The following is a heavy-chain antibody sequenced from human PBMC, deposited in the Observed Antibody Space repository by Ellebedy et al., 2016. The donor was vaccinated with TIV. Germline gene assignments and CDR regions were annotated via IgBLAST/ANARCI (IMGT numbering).Heavy chain of an antibody. CDR2: IYPGDSDT. CDR3: ARRGLTRVAVTGDTFDI. Sequence: KVSCKGSGYSFTSYWIGWVRQMPGKGLEWMGIIYPGDSDTRYSPSFQGQVTISADKSISTVYLQWSSLKASDTATYYCARRGLTRVAVTGDTFDIWGQGTMVIVST. D-gene: IGHD2-21*02. CDR1: GYSFTSYW. J-gene: IGHJ3*02. V-gene: IGHV5-51*01.